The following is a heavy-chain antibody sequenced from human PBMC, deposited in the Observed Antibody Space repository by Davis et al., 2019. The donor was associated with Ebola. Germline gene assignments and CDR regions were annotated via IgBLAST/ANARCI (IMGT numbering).Heavy chain of an antibody. J-gene: IGHJ4*02. CDR1: GGSISSYY. D-gene: IGHD3-22*01. Sequence: SETLSLICTVSGGSISSYYWSWIRQPPGKGLEWIGYIYYSGSTNYNPSLKSRVTISVDTSKNQFSLKLSSVTAADTAVYYCARVVQYYYDSSGYSTPYYFDYWGQGTLVTVSS. CDR3: ARVVQYYYDSSGYSTPYYFDY. V-gene: IGHV4-59*01. CDR2: IYYSGST.